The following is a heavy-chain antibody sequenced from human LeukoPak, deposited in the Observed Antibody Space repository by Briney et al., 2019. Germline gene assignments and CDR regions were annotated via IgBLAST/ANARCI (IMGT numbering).Heavy chain of an antibody. J-gene: IGHJ5*02. CDR3: ARGGAVAGNWFDP. CDR2: IYYSGST. Sequence: SETLSLTCTVSGGSISSYYWSWIRQPPGKGLEWIGYIYYSGSTNYNPSLKSRVTISVDTSKNQFSLKLSPVTAADTAVYYCARGGAVAGNWFDPWGQGTLVTVSS. V-gene: IGHV4-59*01. CDR1: GGSISSYY. D-gene: IGHD6-19*01.